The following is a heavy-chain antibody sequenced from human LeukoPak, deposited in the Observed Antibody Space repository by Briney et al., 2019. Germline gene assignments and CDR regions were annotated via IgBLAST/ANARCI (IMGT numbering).Heavy chain of an antibody. CDR3: ARCRIVGAIDY. CDR2: ISYDGSNK. J-gene: IGHJ4*02. Sequence: PGGSLRLSCAASGFTFSSYAMSWVRQAPGKGLEWVAVISYDGSNKYYADSVKGRFTISRDNSKNTLYLQMNSLRAEDTAVYYCARCRIVGAIDYWGQGTLVTVSS. V-gene: IGHV3-30*04. D-gene: IGHD1-26*01. CDR1: GFTFSSYA.